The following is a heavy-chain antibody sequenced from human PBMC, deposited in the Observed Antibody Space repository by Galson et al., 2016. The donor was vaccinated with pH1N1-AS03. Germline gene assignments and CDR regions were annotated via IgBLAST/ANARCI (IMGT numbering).Heavy chain of an antibody. Sequence: SLRLSCAATGFTVSSGYHMSWVRQAPGKGLEWVSVIHPGGDTYNADSVKGRFTISRDTSENTVYLQMNSLRAEDTALYYCAKDVFGWAFDVWGQGTMVTVSS. CDR1: GFTVSSGY. CDR2: IHPGGDT. D-gene: IGHD3-10*01. V-gene: IGHV3-53*01. CDR3: AKDVFGWAFDV. J-gene: IGHJ3*01.